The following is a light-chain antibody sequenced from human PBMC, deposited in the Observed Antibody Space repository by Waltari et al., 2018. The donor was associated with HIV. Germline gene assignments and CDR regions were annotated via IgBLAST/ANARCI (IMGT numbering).Light chain of an antibody. V-gene: IGLV3-19*01. J-gene: IGLJ2*01. CDR1: SLEIYY. CDR2: GKN. CDR3: NSRDSSGTHPVL. Sequence: SSKLTQDPAVSVALGQTVRITCQGDSLEIYYASWFQQKPGQAPLLVIYGKNNRPSGIPDRFSGSCSGNTSSLTITGAQAEDEADYYCNSRDSSGTHPVLFGGGTRLSVL.